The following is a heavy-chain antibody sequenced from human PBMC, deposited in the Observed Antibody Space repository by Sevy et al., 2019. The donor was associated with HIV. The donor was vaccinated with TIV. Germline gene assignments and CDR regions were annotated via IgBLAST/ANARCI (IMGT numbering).Heavy chain of an antibody. D-gene: IGHD1-26*01. Sequence: ASVKVSCKASGYTFTGYYMHWVRQAPGQGLEWMGWINPNSGGTNYAQKFQGRVTMTRDTSISTAYMELGRLRSDDTAVYYCARKGSGSYDYYYYYYMDVWGKGTTVTVSS. J-gene: IGHJ6*03. CDR2: INPNSGGT. V-gene: IGHV1-2*02. CDR3: ARKGSGSYDYYYYYYMDV. CDR1: GYTFTGYY.